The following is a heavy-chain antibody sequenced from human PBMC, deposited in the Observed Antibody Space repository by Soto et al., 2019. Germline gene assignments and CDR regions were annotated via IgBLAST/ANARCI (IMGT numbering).Heavy chain of an antibody. D-gene: IGHD2-2*01. CDR2: IVVGSGNT. CDR3: VLCTTTSCYGKFDY. J-gene: IGHJ4*02. V-gene: IGHV1-58*02. CDR1: GFTFSNSA. Sequence: GASVKVSCKDSGFTFSNSAIQWMRQARGERLEWIGWIVVGSGNTNYAQKIQERVTIIRDMSTSTSYMELSSLTSEDTAVYYCVLCTTTSCYGKFDYWGQGTLVTVSS.